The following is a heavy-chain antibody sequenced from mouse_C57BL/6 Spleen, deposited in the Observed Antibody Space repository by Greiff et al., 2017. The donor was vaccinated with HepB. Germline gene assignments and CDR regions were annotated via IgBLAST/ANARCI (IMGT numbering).Heavy chain of an antibody. Sequence: VQLQQSGPELVKPGASVKISCKASGYAFSSSWMNWVKQRPGKGLEWIGRIYPGDGDTNYNGKFKGKATLTADKSSSTAYMQLSSLTSEDPAVYFCARSYGSSHWFAYWGQGTLVTVSA. V-gene: IGHV1-82*01. J-gene: IGHJ3*01. CDR3: ARSYGSSHWFAY. CDR1: GYAFSSSW. D-gene: IGHD1-1*01. CDR2: IYPGDGDT.